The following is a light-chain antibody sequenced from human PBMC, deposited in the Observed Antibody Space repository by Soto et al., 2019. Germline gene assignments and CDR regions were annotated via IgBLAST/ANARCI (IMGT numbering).Light chain of an antibody. J-gene: IGKJ1*01. Sequence: EVVLTQSPATLSVSPGERATLSCRASQSVYSNLAWYQQKPGQAPRLLIYCTSTRATGIPARFSGRGTGTEFTLTISSLQSEDFAVYYCQQYNYWPPWTFGQGTKVEIK. CDR1: QSVYSN. V-gene: IGKV3-15*01. CDR3: QQYNYWPPWT. CDR2: CTS.